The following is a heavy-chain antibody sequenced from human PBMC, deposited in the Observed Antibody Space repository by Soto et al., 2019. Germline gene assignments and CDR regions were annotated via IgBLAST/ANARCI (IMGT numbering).Heavy chain of an antibody. V-gene: IGHV4-59*01. CDR2: IYYNRNT. CDR3: ARDTFGGVALAH. D-gene: IGHD3-16*01. Sequence: KTSETLSLTCTVSADSFSKYYCTCIRQPPGKGLEWIGYIYYNRNTNYNPSLKRRVTISVDTSKKEISLKLSSVTAADTAVYYCARDTFGGVALAHWGKGTRVTVSS. J-gene: IGHJ4*02. CDR1: ADSFSKYY.